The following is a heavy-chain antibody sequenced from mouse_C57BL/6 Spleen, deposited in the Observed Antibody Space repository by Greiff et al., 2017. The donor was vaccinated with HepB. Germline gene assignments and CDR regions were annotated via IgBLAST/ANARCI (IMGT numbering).Heavy chain of an antibody. J-gene: IGHJ4*01. V-gene: IGHV1-80*01. CDR3: AREGNYGTRGAMDY. CDR2: IYPGDGDT. Sequence: VQLQQSGAELVKPGASVKISCKASGYAFSSYWMNWVKQRPGKGLEWIGQIYPGDGDTNYNGKFKGKATLTADNSSSTAYMQLSSLTSEDSAVYFCAREGNYGTRGAMDYWGQGTSVTVSS. CDR1: GYAFSSYW. D-gene: IGHD1-1*01.